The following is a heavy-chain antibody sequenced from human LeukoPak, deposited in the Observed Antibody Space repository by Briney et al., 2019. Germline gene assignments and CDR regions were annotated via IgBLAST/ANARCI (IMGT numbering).Heavy chain of an antibody. D-gene: IGHD3-16*01. Sequence: GGSLRLSCAASGFTFSSYSMAWVRQAPGKGLVWVSSISGSSRHIHYTDSVEGRFTISRDNAQDSLYLQMNILRGGDPACYYCXXXGXXXXXYVWXXXXXXGXXGXGILVTVSS. J-gene: IGHJ4*01. V-gene: IGHV3-21*01. CDR2: ISGSSRHI. CDR3: XXXGXXXXXYVWXXXXXXGX. CDR1: GFTFSSYS.